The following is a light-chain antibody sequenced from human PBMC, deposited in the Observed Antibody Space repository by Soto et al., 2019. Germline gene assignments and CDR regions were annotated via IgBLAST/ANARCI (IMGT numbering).Light chain of an antibody. CDR1: QSFSSSY. CDR2: DSS. J-gene: IGKJ2*01. Sequence: EIVLTQSPATLSLSPGERATLSCVASQSFSSSYLAWYQQKPGLAPRLLIYDSSSRATGIPDRFSGSGSGTDFTLTISRLEPEDFAVYYCQQYGNSPYTFGQGTKLEIK. CDR3: QQYGNSPYT. V-gene: IGKV3D-20*01.